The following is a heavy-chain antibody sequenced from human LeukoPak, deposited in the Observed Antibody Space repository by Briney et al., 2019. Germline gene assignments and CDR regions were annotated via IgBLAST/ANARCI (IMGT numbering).Heavy chain of an antibody. Sequence: SETLSLTCTVSDYSISSAVYWGWIRQPPGKGLEWIGSIYHSGSTSYNPSLKSRVAISADTSKNQFSLKLSSVTAADTAVYYCARALRYSGSYSPRDLGIDYWGQGTLVTVSS. D-gene: IGHD1-26*01. V-gene: IGHV4-38-2*02. CDR1: DYSISSAVY. J-gene: IGHJ4*02. CDR3: ARALRYSGSYSPRDLGIDY. CDR2: IYHSGST.